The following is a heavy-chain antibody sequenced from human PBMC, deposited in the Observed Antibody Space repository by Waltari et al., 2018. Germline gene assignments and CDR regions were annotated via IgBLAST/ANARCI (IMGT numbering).Heavy chain of an antibody. CDR2: SYSGGST. D-gene: IGHD1-1*01. V-gene: IGHV3-53*01. CDR3: AKVDNVGLNNY. J-gene: IGHJ4*02. CDR1: GFTVGNNF. Sequence: EVQLVESGGDLIQPGGSLRLSCAASGFTVGNNFMGWVRQAPGKGLEWVSVSYSGGSTNYIDSVRGRFTISRDSSNNTLYLQMNSLRAEDTAVYYCAKVDNVGLNNYWGQGTLVTVSS.